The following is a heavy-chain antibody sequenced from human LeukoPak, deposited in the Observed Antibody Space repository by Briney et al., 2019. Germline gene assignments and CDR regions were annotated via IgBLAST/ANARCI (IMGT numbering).Heavy chain of an antibody. CDR2: ISYSGRT. V-gene: IGHV4-39*01. J-gene: IGHJ4*02. CDR1: GGSISSRSYY. CDR3: ARQSCTTASCYSDY. Sequence: PSETLSLTCTVSGGSISSRSYYWGWIRQPPGKGLEWIGGISYSGRTYYSVSLKSRLTISVDTSKNQFSLELTSVTAADTAVYYCARQSCTTASCYSDYWGQGTLVTVSS. D-gene: IGHD2-2*01.